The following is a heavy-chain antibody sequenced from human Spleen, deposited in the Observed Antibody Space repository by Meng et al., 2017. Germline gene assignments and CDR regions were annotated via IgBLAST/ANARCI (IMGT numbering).Heavy chain of an antibody. V-gene: IGHV3-33*01. CDR2: IWYDGSNK. CDR3: ARQPSSGWYSDYYYGMDV. D-gene: IGHD6-19*01. Sequence: GGSLRLSCAASGFTFSSYGMHWVRQAPGKGLEWAAVIWYDGSNKYYADSVKGRFTISRDNSKNTLYLQMNSLRAEDTAVYYCARQPSSGWYSDYYYGMDVWGQGTTVTVSS. CDR1: GFTFSSYG. J-gene: IGHJ6*02.